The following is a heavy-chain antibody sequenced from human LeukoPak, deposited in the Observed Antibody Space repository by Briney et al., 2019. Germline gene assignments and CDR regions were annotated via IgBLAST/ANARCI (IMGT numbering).Heavy chain of an antibody. V-gene: IGHV1-3*01. Sequence: EASVKVSFKASGYTFTSYAMHWVRQAPGQRLEWMGWINAGNGNTKYSQKFQGRVTITRDTSASTAYMELSSLRSEDTAVYYCARDLSRITMVRGVNGMDVWGKGTTVTVSS. CDR3: ARDLSRITMVRGVNGMDV. CDR1: GYTFTSYA. D-gene: IGHD3-10*01. CDR2: INAGNGNT. J-gene: IGHJ6*04.